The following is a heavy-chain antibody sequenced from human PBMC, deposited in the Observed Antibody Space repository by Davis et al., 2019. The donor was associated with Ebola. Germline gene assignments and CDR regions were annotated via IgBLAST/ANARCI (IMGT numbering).Heavy chain of an antibody. CDR3: ARDLRYYYYGMDV. CDR2: ISGSRGST. Sequence: GESLKISCAASGFTFSNAWMNWVRQAPGKGLEWVSAISGSRGSTYYADSVKGRFTISRDNSKNTLYLQMNSLRAEDTAVYYCARDLRYYYYGMDVWGQGTTVTVSS. D-gene: IGHD4-17*01. CDR1: GFTFSNAW. V-gene: IGHV3-23*01. J-gene: IGHJ6*02.